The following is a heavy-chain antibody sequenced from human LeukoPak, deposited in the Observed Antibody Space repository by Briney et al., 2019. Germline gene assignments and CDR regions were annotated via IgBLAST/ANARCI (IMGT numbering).Heavy chain of an antibody. D-gene: IGHD6-19*01. V-gene: IGHV4-34*01. CDR1: GGSFSGYY. J-gene: IGHJ4*02. Sequence: PSETLSLTCAVYGGSFSGYYWSWIRQPPGKGLEWIGEINHSGSTNYNPSLKSRVTISVDTSKNQFSLKLSSATAADTAVYYCARVGYSSGWYFLDYWGQGTLVTVSS. CDR3: ARVGYSSGWYFLDY. CDR2: INHSGST.